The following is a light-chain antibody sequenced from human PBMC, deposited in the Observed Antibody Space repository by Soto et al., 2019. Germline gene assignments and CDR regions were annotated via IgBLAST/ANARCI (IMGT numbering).Light chain of an antibody. V-gene: IGKV3-11*01. CDR2: DAS. Sequence: VVLTQSPATLSLSPGERATFSFRASQNVNNFLAWYQQKPGQAPRLLIYDASNRATGIPARFSGSGSGTDFTLTISSLQPEDFATYYCQQSYSTPETFGQGTKVDIK. CDR1: QNVNNF. J-gene: IGKJ1*01. CDR3: QQSYSTPET.